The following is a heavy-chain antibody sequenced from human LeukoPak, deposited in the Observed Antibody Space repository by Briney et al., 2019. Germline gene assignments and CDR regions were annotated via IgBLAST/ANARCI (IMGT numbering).Heavy chain of an antibody. J-gene: IGHJ4*02. CDR1: GFTFSSYA. CDR3: ATLPQYGDYYFDY. D-gene: IGHD4-17*01. CDR2: ISGSGGST. V-gene: IGHV3-23*01. Sequence: GGSLRPSCAASGFTFSSYAMSWVRQAPGKGLEWVSAISGSGGSTYYADSVKGRFTISRDNSKNTLYLQMNSLRAEDTAVYYCATLPQYGDYYFDYWGQGTLVTVSS.